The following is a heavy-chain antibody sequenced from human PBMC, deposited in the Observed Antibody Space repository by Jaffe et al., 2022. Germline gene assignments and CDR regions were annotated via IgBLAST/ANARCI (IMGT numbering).Heavy chain of an antibody. CDR3: AKDLIVVVVAATASDAFDI. J-gene: IGHJ3*02. Sequence: EVQLLESGGGLVQPGGSLRLSCAASGFTFSSYAMSWVRQAPGKGLEWVSAISGSGGSTYYADSVKGRFTISRDNSKNTLYLQMNSLRAEDTAVYYCAKDLIVVVVAATASDAFDIWGQGTMVTVSS. CDR2: ISGSGGST. V-gene: IGHV3-23*01. CDR1: GFTFSSYA. D-gene: IGHD2-15*01.